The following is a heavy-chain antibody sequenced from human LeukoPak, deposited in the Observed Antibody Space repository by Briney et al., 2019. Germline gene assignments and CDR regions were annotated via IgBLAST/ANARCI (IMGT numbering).Heavy chain of an antibody. J-gene: IGHJ4*02. Sequence: GASVKVSCKASGYTFTSYGISWVRQAPGQGLEWMGWISAYNGNTNYAQKLQGRVTMTRDTSTSTVYMELSSLRSEDTAVYYCARDRNYFDWFPFDYWGQGTLVTVSS. CDR2: ISAYNGNT. V-gene: IGHV1-18*01. CDR1: GYTFTSYG. D-gene: IGHD3-9*01. CDR3: ARDRNYFDWFPFDY.